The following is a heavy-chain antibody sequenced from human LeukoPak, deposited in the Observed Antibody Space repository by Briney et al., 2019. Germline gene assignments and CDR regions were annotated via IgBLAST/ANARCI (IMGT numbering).Heavy chain of an antibody. J-gene: IGHJ4*02. V-gene: IGHV3-74*01. CDR1: GFTFSTYW. CDR2: INYDGTST. Sequence: PGGSLRLSCAASGFTFSTYWMHWVRQAPGKGLVWVSRINYDGTSTSHADSVKGRFTISRDNAKNTLYLQMNSLRAEDTVVYYCARENGAYNGWGQGTLVTVSS. CDR3: ARENGAYNG. D-gene: IGHD4-17*01.